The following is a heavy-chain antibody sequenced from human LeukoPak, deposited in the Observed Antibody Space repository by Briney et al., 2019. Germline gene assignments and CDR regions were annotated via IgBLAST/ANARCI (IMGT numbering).Heavy chain of an antibody. Sequence: GGSLRLSCAASGFTFISYGMHWVRQAPGKGLEWVTFIRYDGSNKYYADSVKGRFIISRDNSKNTLYLQMNSLRAEDTAVYYCAKSSGWAVYYFDYWGQGTLVTVSS. CDR1: GFTFISYG. J-gene: IGHJ4*02. V-gene: IGHV3-30*02. CDR3: AKSSGWAVYYFDY. D-gene: IGHD6-19*01. CDR2: IRYDGSNK.